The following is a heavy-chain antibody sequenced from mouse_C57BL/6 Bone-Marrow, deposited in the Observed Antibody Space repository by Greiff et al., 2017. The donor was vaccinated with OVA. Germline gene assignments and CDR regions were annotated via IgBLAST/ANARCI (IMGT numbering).Heavy chain of an antibody. CDR3: VDGYDALAY. CDR2: IRSKSNNYAT. J-gene: IGHJ3*01. D-gene: IGHD2-2*01. CDR1: GFSFNTYA. V-gene: IGHV10-1*01. Sequence: EVQGVESGGGLVQPKGSLKLSCAASGFSFNTYAMNWVRQAPGKGLEWVARIRSKSNNYATYYADSVKDRFTISRDDSESMLYLQMNNLKTEDTAMYYCVDGYDALAYWGQGTLVTVSA.